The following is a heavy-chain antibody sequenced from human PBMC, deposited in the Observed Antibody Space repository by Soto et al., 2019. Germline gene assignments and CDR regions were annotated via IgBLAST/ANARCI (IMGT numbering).Heavy chain of an antibody. CDR3: ARLYSGYDYAFDI. V-gene: IGHV3-21*01. CDR2: ISSSSSYI. CDR1: GFTFSSYS. J-gene: IGHJ3*02. D-gene: IGHD5-12*01. Sequence: GGSLRLSCAASGFTFSSYSMNWVRQAPGKGLEWVSSISSSSSYIYYADSVKGRCTISRDTAKNSLYLQMNSLRAEDTAVYYCARLYSGYDYAFDIWGQGTMVTVSS.